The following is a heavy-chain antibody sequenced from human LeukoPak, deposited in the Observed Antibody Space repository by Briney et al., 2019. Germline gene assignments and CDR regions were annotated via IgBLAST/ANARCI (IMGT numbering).Heavy chain of an antibody. J-gene: IGHJ2*01. Sequence: SETLSLTCAVYGGSFSGYYWSWIRQPPGKGLEWIGEINHSGSTNYNPSLKSRVTISVDTSKNQFSLKLSSVTAADTAVYYCASQGGGTWYFDLWGRGTLVTVSS. D-gene: IGHD1-26*01. CDR1: GGSFSGYY. V-gene: IGHV4-34*01. CDR2: INHSGST. CDR3: ASQGGGTWYFDL.